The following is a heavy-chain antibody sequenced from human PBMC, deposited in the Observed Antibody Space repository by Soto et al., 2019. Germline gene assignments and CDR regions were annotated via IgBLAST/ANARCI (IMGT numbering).Heavy chain of an antibody. D-gene: IGHD4-17*01. V-gene: IGHV2-5*02. CDR2: IYWDDDK. CDR3: ARVTFGDHVGSFDI. Sequence: QITLKESGPTLVSPRQTLTLTCTLSGFSLNTNGVGVGWIRQPPGKALEWLALIYWDDDKRYSPSLYSRLSITKDTSKNQVVLSMTDMDPVDTATYFCARVTFGDHVGSFDIWGQGTMVTVSS. CDR1: GFSLNTNGVG. J-gene: IGHJ3*02.